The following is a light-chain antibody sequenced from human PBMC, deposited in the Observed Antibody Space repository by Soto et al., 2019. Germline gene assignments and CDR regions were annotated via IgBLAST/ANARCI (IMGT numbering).Light chain of an antibody. J-gene: IGKJ4*01. CDR3: QQSAKWPFT. Sequence: EIVLTQSPVTLSLSPGQRATLSCRASQSVYNFLAWYQQKPGQAPMLLISDASERATGIPARFSGSGSGTDFTLTISSLEPDDFAIYYWQQSAKWPFTFGGGTKVEIK. V-gene: IGKV3-11*01. CDR1: QSVYNF. CDR2: DAS.